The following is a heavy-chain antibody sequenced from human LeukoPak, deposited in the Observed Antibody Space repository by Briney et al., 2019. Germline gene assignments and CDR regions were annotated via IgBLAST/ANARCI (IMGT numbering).Heavy chain of an antibody. D-gene: IGHD2-21*02. Sequence: GGSLRLSCAASGFTVSSNYMSWVRQAPGKGLEWVSVIYSGGSTYYADSVKGRFTISRDNSKNTLYLQMNSLRAEDTAVYYCARVLSCGGDCCPLPGADDYWGQGTLVTVSS. CDR3: ARVLSCGGDCCPLPGADDY. CDR1: GFTVSSNY. V-gene: IGHV3-66*01. CDR2: IYSGGST. J-gene: IGHJ4*02.